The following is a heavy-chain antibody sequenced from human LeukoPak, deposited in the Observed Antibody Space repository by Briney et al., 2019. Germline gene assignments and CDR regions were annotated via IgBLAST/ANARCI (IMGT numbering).Heavy chain of an antibody. CDR2: ISSSSTYI. Sequence: PGGSLRLSCAASGFTFSSYSMNWVRQAPGKGLEWVSSISSSSTYIYYADSVKGRFTVSRDNAKNSLFLQMSSLRADDTAVYYCATSFSVSMIVMDTDYWGQGTLVTVSS. CDR1: GFTFSSYS. V-gene: IGHV3-21*01. D-gene: IGHD3-22*01. J-gene: IGHJ4*02. CDR3: ATSFSVSMIVMDTDY.